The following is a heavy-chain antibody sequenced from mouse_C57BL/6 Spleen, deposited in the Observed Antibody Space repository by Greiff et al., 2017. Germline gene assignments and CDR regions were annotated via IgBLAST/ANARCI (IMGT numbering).Heavy chain of an antibody. CDR2: IWWDDDK. J-gene: IGHJ2*01. CDR3: ARMNYYGSRRDFDY. D-gene: IGHD1-1*01. CDR1: GFSLSTFGMG. Sequence: QVTLKVSGPGILQPSQTLSLTCSFSGFSLSTFGMGVGWIRQPSGKGLEWLAHIWWDDDKYYNPALKSRLTISKNTSKNQVFLKIANVDTADTATYYCARMNYYGSRRDFDYWGQGTTLTVSS. V-gene: IGHV8-8*01.